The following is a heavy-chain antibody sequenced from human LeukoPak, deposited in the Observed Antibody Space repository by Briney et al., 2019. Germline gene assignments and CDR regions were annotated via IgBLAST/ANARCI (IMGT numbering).Heavy chain of an antibody. J-gene: IGHJ4*02. V-gene: IGHV4-61*01. CDR1: GDSVSTGSYY. CDR2: IYYSGNT. D-gene: IGHD4-17*01. CDR3: ARGYGDFDY. Sequence: PSETLSLTCTVSGDSVSTGSYYWSWIRQPPGKGLEWIGYIYYSGNTNYNPSLKSRVTISVDTSKNQFSLKLSSVTAADTAVYYCARGYGDFDYWGQGTLVTVSS.